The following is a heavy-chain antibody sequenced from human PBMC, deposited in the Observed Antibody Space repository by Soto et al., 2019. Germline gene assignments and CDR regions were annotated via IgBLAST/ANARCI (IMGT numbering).Heavy chain of an antibody. D-gene: IGHD6-13*01. CDR1: GYTFTSYG. CDR3: ARVEQQRVEGWGGFDY. V-gene: IGHV1-18*01. J-gene: IGHJ4*02. CDR2: ISAYNGNT. Sequence: QVQLVQSGAEVKKPGASVKVSCKASGYTFTSYGISWVRQAPGQGLEWMGWISAYNGNTNYAQKLQGRVTMTTDTPTSTAYMELRSLRSDDTAVYYCARVEQQRVEGWGGFDYWGQGTLVTVSS.